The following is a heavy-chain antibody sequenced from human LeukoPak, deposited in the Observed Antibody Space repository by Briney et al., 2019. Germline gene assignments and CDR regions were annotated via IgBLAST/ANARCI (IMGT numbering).Heavy chain of an antibody. Sequence: GRSLRLSCAASGFTFSSYGMHWVRQAPGKGLEWVAVISYDGSNKYYADSVKGRFTISRDNSKNTLYLQMNSLRAEDTAVHYCAKDGLVVPAASAEYFQHWGQGTLVTVSS. J-gene: IGHJ1*01. CDR1: GFTFSSYG. D-gene: IGHD2-2*01. CDR3: AKDGLVVPAASAEYFQH. CDR2: ISYDGSNK. V-gene: IGHV3-30*18.